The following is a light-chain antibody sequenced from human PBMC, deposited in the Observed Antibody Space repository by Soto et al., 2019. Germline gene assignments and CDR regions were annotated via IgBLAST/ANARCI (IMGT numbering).Light chain of an antibody. CDR3: QQYMSYS. Sequence: DIQMTQSPSTLSASVGDTVTVTCRASQSVSGWLAWYQQKPGEAPKLLIYDASSLVTGVSSRFSGSGPGTEFTLTISSLQPDDFATYYCQQYMSYSFGQGTKVDI. CDR2: DAS. CDR1: QSVSGW. J-gene: IGKJ1*01. V-gene: IGKV1-5*01.